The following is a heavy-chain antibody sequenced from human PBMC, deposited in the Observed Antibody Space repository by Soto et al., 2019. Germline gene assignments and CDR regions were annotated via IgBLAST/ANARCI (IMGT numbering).Heavy chain of an antibody. CDR1: GGSFSGYY. CDR2: INHSGST. V-gene: IGHV4-34*01. D-gene: IGHD3-10*01. J-gene: IGHJ5*02. CDR3: ARGHYYGSGIVINWFDP. Sequence: SLTCAVYGGSFSGYYWSWIRQPPGKGLEWIGEINHSGSTNYNPSLKSRVTISVDTSKNQFSLKLSSVTAADTAVYYCARGHYYGSGIVINWFDPWGQGTLVTVSS.